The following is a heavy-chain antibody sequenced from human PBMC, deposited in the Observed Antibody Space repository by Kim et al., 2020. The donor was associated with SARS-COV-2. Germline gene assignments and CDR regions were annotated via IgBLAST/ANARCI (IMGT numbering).Heavy chain of an antibody. Sequence: SRVTISVDTSKNQFALKLSSVTAADTAVYYCARSTPGYYDILTGYYNFDYWGQGTLVTVSS. V-gene: IGHV4-59*01. D-gene: IGHD3-9*01. J-gene: IGHJ4*02. CDR3: ARSTPGYYDILTGYYNFDY.